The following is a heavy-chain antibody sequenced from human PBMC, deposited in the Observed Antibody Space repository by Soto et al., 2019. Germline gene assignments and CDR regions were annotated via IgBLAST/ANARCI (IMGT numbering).Heavy chain of an antibody. CDR2: INHSGST. CDR3: ARGGGLGSKVLLWFGESPPSERYGMDV. J-gene: IGHJ6*02. CDR1: GGSISSGGYY. Sequence: SETLSLTCTVSGGSISSGGYYWSWIRQPPGKGLEWIGEINHSGSTNYNPSLKSRVTISVDTSKNQFSLKLSSVTAADTAVYYCARGGGLGSKVLLWFGESPPSERYGMDVWGQGTTVTVSS. D-gene: IGHD3-10*01. V-gene: IGHV4-39*07.